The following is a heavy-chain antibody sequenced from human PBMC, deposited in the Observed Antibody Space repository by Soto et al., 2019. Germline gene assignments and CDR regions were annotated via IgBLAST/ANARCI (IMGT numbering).Heavy chain of an antibody. CDR1: GGSCIGYY. Sequence: PLETLSLTCAVEGGSCIGYYWSWIRQPPGKGLEWIGEINHSGSTNYNPSLKSRVTISVDTSKNQFSLKLSSVTAADTAVYYCARGGEAGTGTYYYYMDVWGKGTTVTVSS. V-gene: IGHV4-34*01. CDR2: INHSGST. CDR3: ARGGEAGTGTYYYYMDV. D-gene: IGHD6-19*01. J-gene: IGHJ6*03.